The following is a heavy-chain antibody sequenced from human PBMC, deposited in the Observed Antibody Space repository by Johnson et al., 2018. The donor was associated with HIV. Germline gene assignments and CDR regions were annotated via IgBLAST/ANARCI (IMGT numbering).Heavy chain of an antibody. Sequence: MQLVESGGVLVQPGRSLRLSCAASGFSFIDYAMIWVRQAPGKGLEWVSFISGGEDDTYYADSVKGRFTISRDNSKTTLYLQMNSLRAGDTAVYYCARGSSYYYDSSGYAFDIWGQGTMVTVSS. D-gene: IGHD3-22*01. CDR2: ISGGEDDT. J-gene: IGHJ3*02. V-gene: IGHV3-23*04. CDR3: ARGSSYYYDSSGYAFDI. CDR1: GFSFIDYA.